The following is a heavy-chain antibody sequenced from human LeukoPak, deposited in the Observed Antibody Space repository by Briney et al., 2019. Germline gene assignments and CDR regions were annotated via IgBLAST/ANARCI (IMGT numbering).Heavy chain of an antibody. V-gene: IGHV3-53*01. CDR1: GFNISTNY. J-gene: IGHJ4*02. CDR2: IYSGGYA. CDR3: ARDVVGSFHSFDL. D-gene: IGHD1-26*01. Sequence: PGGSVRLSCAASGFNISTNYMSWVRQAPGKGLEWVSVIYSGGYAYYTDCVKGRFTISRDNAKNAVYLQMNTLRVDDTAVYYCARDVVGSFHSFDLWGQGTLVTVSS.